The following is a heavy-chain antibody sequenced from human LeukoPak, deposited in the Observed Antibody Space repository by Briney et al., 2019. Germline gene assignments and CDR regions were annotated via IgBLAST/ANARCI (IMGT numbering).Heavy chain of an antibody. V-gene: IGHV3-23*01. J-gene: IGHJ3*02. CDR1: GLTFSSYA. CDR3: AKGAHYYDSSGYSVDAFDI. CDR2: ISGSGGST. D-gene: IGHD3-22*01. Sequence: PGGSLRLSCAASGLTFSSYAMSWVRQAPGKGLEWVSAISGSGGSTYYADSVKGRFTISRDNSKNTLYLQMNSLRAEDTAVYYCAKGAHYYDSSGYSVDAFDIWGQGTMVTVSS.